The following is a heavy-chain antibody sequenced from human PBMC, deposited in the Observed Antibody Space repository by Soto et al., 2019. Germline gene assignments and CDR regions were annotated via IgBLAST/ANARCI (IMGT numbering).Heavy chain of an antibody. V-gene: IGHV3-23*01. CDR2: ISGSGGST. Sequence: GGSLRLSCAASGFTFSSYAMSWVRQAPGKGLEWVSAISGSGGSTYYADSVKGRFTISRDNSKNTLYLQMNSLRAEDTAVYYCAKVPYGDYVGYYYSMDVWGKGTTVTVSS. J-gene: IGHJ6*03. D-gene: IGHD4-17*01. CDR1: GFTFSSYA. CDR3: AKVPYGDYVGYYYSMDV.